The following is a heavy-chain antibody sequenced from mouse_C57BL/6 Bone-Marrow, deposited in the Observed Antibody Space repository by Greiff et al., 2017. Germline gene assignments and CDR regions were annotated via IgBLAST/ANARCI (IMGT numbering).Heavy chain of an antibody. D-gene: IGHD1-1*01. CDR1: GYTFTDYN. J-gene: IGHJ4*01. V-gene: IGHV1-22*01. CDR2: INPNNGGT. Sequence: EVKVVESGPELVKPGASVKMSCKASGYTFTDYNMHWVKQSHGKSLEWIGYINPNNGGTSYNQKFKGKATLTVNKSSSTAYMELRSLTSEDSAVYYCARLLLRYAMDYWGQGTSVTVSS. CDR3: ARLLLRYAMDY.